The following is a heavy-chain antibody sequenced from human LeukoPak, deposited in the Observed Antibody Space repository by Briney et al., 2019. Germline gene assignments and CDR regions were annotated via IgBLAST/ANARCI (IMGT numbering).Heavy chain of an antibody. CDR2: IIPIFGTA. D-gene: IGHD6-13*01. V-gene: IGHV1-69*05. CDR1: GGTFSSYA. J-gene: IGHJ6*03. CDR3: ARDAYSRGIAAADIRTYYYYMDV. Sequence: SVKVSCKASGGTFSSYAISWVRQAPGQGLEWMGGIIPIFGTANYAQKFQGRVTITTDESTSTAYMELSSLRSEDTAVYYCARDAYSRGIAAADIRTYYYYMDVWGKGTTVTVSS.